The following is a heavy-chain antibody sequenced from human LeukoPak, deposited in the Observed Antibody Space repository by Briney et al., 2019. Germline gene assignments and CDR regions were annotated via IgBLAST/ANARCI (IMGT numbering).Heavy chain of an antibody. CDR3: ARVVGSSWAIYYFDY. J-gene: IGHJ4*02. CDR2: ISAYNGNT. V-gene: IGHV1-18*01. D-gene: IGHD6-13*01. CDR1: GYTFTSYG. Sequence: GASVKVSCKASGYTFTSYGISWVRQAPGQGLEWMGWISAYNGNTNYAQKLQGRVTMTTDTSTGTAYMELRSLRSDDTAVYYCARVVGSSWAIYYFDYWGQGTLVTVSS.